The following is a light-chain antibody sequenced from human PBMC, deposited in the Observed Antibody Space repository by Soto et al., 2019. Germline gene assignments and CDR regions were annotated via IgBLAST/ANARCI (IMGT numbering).Light chain of an antibody. CDR1: SSDFGGYNY. Sequence: QSVLTQPRSVSGSPGQSVTISCTGTSSDFGGYNYVSWYQQHPGKAPKLMIYDVSKRPSGVPDRFSGSKSGSTASLTISGLQAEDEADYFCTSFTSSSTQVFGTGTKVTVL. V-gene: IGLV2-11*01. CDR2: DVS. CDR3: TSFTSSSTQV. J-gene: IGLJ1*01.